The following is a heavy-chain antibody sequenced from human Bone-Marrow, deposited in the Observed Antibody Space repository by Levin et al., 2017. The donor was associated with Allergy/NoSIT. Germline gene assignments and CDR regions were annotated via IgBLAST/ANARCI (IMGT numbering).Heavy chain of an antibody. CDR1: GGSVSGHY. Sequence: PSETLSLTCTVSGGSVSGHYWSWIRQTPGRGLEWIGYIYYSGSTNYNPSLKSRVTISVDTSKNQFSLKLSSVTAADTAVYYCARDVTFNDAFDIWGQGRLVTVSS. CDR2: IYYSGST. D-gene: IGHD2/OR15-2a*01. CDR3: ARDVTFNDAFDI. J-gene: IGHJ3*02. V-gene: IGHV4-59*02.